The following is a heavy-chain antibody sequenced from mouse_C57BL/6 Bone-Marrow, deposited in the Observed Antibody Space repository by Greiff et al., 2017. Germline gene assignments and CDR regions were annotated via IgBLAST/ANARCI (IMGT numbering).Heavy chain of an antibody. D-gene: IGHD1-1*01. Sequence: DVMLVESGGGLVQPGGSLKLSCAASGFTFSDYYMYWVRQTPEKRLEWVAYISNGGGSTYYPDTVKGRFTISRDNAKNTLYLQMSRLKSEDTAMYYCAIREYYGSDWYFDVWGTGTTVTVSS. V-gene: IGHV5-12*01. CDR1: GFTFSDYY. J-gene: IGHJ1*03. CDR2: ISNGGGST. CDR3: AIREYYGSDWYFDV.